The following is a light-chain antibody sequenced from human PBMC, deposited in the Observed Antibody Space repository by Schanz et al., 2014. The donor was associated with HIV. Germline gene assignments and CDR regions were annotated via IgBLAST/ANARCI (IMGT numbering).Light chain of an antibody. Sequence: QSALTQPASLSGSPGQSITISCTEINSDVGGYNYVSWYQQHPGKAPKLMIYDVSNRPSGVSNRFSGSKSGNTASLTISGLQAEDEAHYYCSSYTSSPVVFGGGTNLPVL. CDR1: NSDVGGYNY. J-gene: IGLJ2*01. CDR2: DVS. V-gene: IGLV2-14*03. CDR3: SSYTSSPVV.